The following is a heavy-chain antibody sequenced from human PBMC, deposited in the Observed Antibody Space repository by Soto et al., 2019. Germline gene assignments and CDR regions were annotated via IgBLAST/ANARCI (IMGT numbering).Heavy chain of an antibody. V-gene: IGHV5-51*01. CDR3: ARIIGYCRNNDCSWTFDI. Sequence: PGESLKISCKTSGYSFISYWVAWVRQLPGKGLEWMGPFYPGDSTSTYSPSFQGQVTISVDKSISTAYLQLSSLKASDTAMYYCARIIGYCRNNDCSWTFDIWGQGTMVTVSS. CDR1: GYSFISYW. D-gene: IGHD2-15*01. J-gene: IGHJ3*02. CDR2: FYPGDSTS.